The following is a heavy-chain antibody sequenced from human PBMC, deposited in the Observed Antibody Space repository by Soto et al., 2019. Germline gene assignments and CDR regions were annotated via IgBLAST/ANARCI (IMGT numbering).Heavy chain of an antibody. CDR2: IIPIFGTA. V-gene: IGHV1-69*01. Sequence: QVQLVQSGAEAKKPGSSVKVSCKASGGTFSSYAISWVRQAPGQGLEWMGGIIPIFGTANYAQKFQGRVTITADESTSTAYMELTSLRSEDTAVYYCARDLYDFWTTSTYYGMDVWGQGTTVTVSS. CDR1: GGTFSSYA. CDR3: ARDLYDFWTTSTYYGMDV. D-gene: IGHD3-3*01. J-gene: IGHJ6*02.